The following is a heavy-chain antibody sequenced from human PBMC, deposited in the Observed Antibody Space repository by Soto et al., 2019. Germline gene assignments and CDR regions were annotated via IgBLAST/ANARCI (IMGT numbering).Heavy chain of an antibody. CDR2: IYYSGTT. V-gene: IGHV4-61*01. CDR1: VAAASSVSYY. J-gene: IGHJ4*02. D-gene: IGHD5-12*01. CDR3: ARDIRGYSRALDY. Sequence: PSETMSLTCNVSVAAASSVSYYWTWVRQPPGKGLEWIGNIYYSGTTNYNPSLQNRVTISIDTSKNQYSLKLTSVTAADAALYYCARDIRGYSRALDYWGQGTQVTVSS.